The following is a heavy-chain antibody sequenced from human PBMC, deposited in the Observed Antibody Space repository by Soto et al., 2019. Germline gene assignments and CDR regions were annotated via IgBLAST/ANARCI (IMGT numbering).Heavy chain of an antibody. V-gene: IGHV1-24*01. CDR3: ATRAHQKLELRRLGYYYYGMDV. D-gene: IGHD1-7*01. Sequence: GASVKVSCKVSGYTLTELSMHWVRQAPGKGLEWMGGFDPEDGETIYAQKFQGRVTMTEDTSTDTAYMELSSLRSEDTAVYYFATRAHQKLELRRLGYYYYGMDVWGQGTTVTVSS. J-gene: IGHJ6*02. CDR1: GYTLTELS. CDR2: FDPEDGET.